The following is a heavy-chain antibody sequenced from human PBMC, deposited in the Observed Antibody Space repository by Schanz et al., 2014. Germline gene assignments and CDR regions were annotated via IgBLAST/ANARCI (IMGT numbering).Heavy chain of an antibody. Sequence: DVQLVESGGGLVKPGGSLRLSCAASGFPFDTYIMKWVRQAPGKGLEWVSAISGSGGSTYYADSVKGRFTISRDNAKNTLYLQMNSVRAEDSAVYYCTRGSGSRSYGWYYDSWGQGTLVTVSS. J-gene: IGHJ4*02. CDR1: GFPFDTYI. V-gene: IGHV3-23*04. D-gene: IGHD3-10*01. CDR2: ISGSGGST. CDR3: TRGSGSRSYGWYYDS.